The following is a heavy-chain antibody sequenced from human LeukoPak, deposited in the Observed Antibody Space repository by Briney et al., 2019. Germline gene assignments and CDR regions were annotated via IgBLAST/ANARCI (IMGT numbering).Heavy chain of an antibody. D-gene: IGHD3-9*01. J-gene: IGHJ4*02. CDR3: ARVYFDILTGYPSIYFDY. CDR2: INPNSGGT. Sequence: ASVKVSCKASGYTFTGYYMHWVRRAPGQGLEWMGWINPNSGGTNYAQKFQGRVTMTRDTSISTAYMELSRLRSDDTAVYYCARVYFDILTGYPSIYFDYWGQGTLVTVSS. V-gene: IGHV1-2*02. CDR1: GYTFTGYY.